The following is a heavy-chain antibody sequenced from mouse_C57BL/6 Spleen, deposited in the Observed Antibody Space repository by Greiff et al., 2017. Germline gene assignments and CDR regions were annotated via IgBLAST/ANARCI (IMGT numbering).Heavy chain of an antibody. CDR1: GFTFSSYT. Sequence: DVMLVESGGGLVKPGGSLKLSCAASGFTFSSYTMSWVRQTPEKRLEWVATISGGGGNTYYPDSVKGRFTISRDNAKNTLYLQMSSLRSEDTALYYCADYGIFWFAYWGHGALVTVSA. CDR2: ISGGGGNT. D-gene: IGHD2-1*01. V-gene: IGHV5-9*01. CDR3: ADYGIFWFAY. J-gene: IGHJ3*01.